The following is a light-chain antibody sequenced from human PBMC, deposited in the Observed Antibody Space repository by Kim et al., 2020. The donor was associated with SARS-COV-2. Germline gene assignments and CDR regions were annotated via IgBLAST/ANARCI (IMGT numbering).Light chain of an antibody. V-gene: IGLV6-57*03. Sequence: NFMLTQPHSVSESPGKTVTISCTRSSGSVASNYVHWYQQRPGSAPTTIIYEDSRRPSGVPDRFSGSIDPSSNSASLTISGLTAEDEADYYCQSYDNNNPFIFGAGTKVIVL. CDR3: QSYDNNNPFI. CDR2: EDS. CDR1: SGSVASNY. J-gene: IGLJ1*01.